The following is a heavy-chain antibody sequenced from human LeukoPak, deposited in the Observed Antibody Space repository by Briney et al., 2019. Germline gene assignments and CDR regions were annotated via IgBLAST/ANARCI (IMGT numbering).Heavy chain of an antibody. CDR2: ISYDGSNK. Sequence: PGGSLRLSCAASGFTFSSYAMHWVRQAPGKGLEWVAVISYDGSNKYYADSVKGRFTISRDNSKNTLYLQMNSLSAEDTAVYYCARDPGYGGNYLGVWLYYYGMDVWGQGTTVTVSS. CDR3: ARDPGYGGNYLGVWLYYYGMDV. V-gene: IGHV3-30*04. CDR1: GFTFSSYA. J-gene: IGHJ6*02. D-gene: IGHD4-23*01.